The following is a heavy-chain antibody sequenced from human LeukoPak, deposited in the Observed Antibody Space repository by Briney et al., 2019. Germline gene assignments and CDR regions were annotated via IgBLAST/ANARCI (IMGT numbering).Heavy chain of an antibody. J-gene: IGHJ4*02. CDR1: GFTFSSYG. V-gene: IGHV3-33*06. D-gene: IGHD5/OR15-5a*01. Sequence: QPGRSLRLSCAASGFTFSSYGMHWVRQAPGKGLEWVAVIWYDGSNKYYADSVKGRFTISRDNSKNTVYLQMNSLRAEDTAVYYCAKGSVSYYFDYWGQGTLVTVSS. CDR2: IWYDGSNK. CDR3: AKGSVSYYFDY.